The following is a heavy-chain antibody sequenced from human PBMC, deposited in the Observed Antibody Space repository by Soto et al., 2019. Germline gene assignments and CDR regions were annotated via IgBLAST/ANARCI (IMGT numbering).Heavy chain of an antibody. V-gene: IGHV3-53*01. D-gene: IGHD2-15*01. CDR3: ARDCSVGSCYPALGD. CDR2: IYSGGIT. CDR1: GFTVSSSY. Sequence: EVQVVESGGGLIPPGGSLRLSCAASGFTVSSSYMSWVRQAPGQGLEWVSSIYSGGITYYADSVNGRFTIARENSKNTLYLQMNSLRAGDTAVYYFARDCSVGSCYPALGDWGQGTLVTVSS. J-gene: IGHJ4*01.